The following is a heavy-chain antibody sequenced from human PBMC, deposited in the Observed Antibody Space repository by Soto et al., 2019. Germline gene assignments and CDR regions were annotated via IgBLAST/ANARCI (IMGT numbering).Heavy chain of an antibody. J-gene: IGHJ4*02. CDR1: GFSLSTSGVG. CDR2: IYWHDDK. V-gene: IGHV2-5*01. Sequence: PTLLNPPQTLTLTFTFSGFSLSTSGVGVGWIRQPPGKALEWLALIYWHDDKRYSPSLKSRLTITKDASKNQVVLTMTNMDPLDTATCYCAHRQEELLPFDYWGPGTLVTDSS. D-gene: IGHD1-7*01. CDR3: AHRQEELLPFDY.